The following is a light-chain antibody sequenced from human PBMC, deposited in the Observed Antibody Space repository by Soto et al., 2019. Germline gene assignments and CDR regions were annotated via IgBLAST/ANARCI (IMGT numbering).Light chain of an antibody. V-gene: IGLV2-14*01. Sequence: ALTQPASVSGSPGQSITVSYTGTSSGLGGYNYVSWYQHHPGKAPKLMIYEVSNRPSGVSNRFSGSKSGNTASLTISGLQAEDEADYYCSSYTSSDTLVFGTGTKVTVL. CDR3: SSYTSSDTLV. CDR1: SSGLGGYNY. J-gene: IGLJ1*01. CDR2: EVS.